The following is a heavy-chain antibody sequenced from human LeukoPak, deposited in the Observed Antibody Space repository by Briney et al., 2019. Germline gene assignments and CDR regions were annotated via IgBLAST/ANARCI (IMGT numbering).Heavy chain of an antibody. CDR2: INGDGRNI. CDR1: GFTFSSYW. V-gene: IGHV3-74*01. J-gene: IGHJ6*02. CDR3: TRDPMDYDVSTGLHHYYMDV. Sequence: PGGSLRLSCVASGFTFSSYWMHWVRQDPRKGLVWVSRINGDGRNINYADSVRGRFTISRDNAKSTLYLQMNTLRVEDTAVYYCTRDPMDYDVSTGLHHYYMDVWGQGTTVTVSS. D-gene: IGHD3-9*01.